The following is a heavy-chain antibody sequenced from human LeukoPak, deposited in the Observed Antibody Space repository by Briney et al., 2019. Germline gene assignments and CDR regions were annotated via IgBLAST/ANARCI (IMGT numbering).Heavy chain of an antibody. V-gene: IGHV1-69*05. CDR3: ASARGYSSGHTVGVY. CDR2: IIPIFGTA. J-gene: IGHJ4*02. CDR1: GGTFSSYA. Sequence: SVKVSCKASGGTFSSYAISWVRQAPGQGLEWMGGIIPIFGTANYAQKFQGRVTITTDESTSTAYMELSSLRSEDTAVYYCASARGYSSGHTVGVYWGQGTLVTVSS. D-gene: IGHD6-19*01.